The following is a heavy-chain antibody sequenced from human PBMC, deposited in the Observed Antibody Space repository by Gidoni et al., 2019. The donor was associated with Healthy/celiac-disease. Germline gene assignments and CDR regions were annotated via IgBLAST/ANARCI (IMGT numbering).Heavy chain of an antibody. V-gene: IGHV4-34*01. Sequence: QVQLQQWGAGLLKPSETLSLTCSIYGGSFSGYYWSWIRQPPGNGLEWIGEINHSGSTNYNPSLKSRVTISVDTSKNQFSLKLSSVTAADTAVYYCARQKGSDDYGDYWGQGTLVTVSS. CDR2: INHSGST. CDR1: GGSFSGYY. CDR3: ARQKGSDDYGDY. J-gene: IGHJ4*02.